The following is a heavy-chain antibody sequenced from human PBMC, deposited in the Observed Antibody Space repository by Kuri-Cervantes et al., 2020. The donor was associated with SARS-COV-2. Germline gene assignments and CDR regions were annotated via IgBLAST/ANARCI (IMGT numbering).Heavy chain of an antibody. CDR1: GFTFSSYS. V-gene: IGHV3-23*01. Sequence: LSLTCAASGFTFSSYSMNWVRQAPGKGLEWVSAISGSGGSTYYADSVKGRFTISRDNSKNTLYLQMNSLRAEDTAVYYCASNMRDSSAPDAFDIWGQGTMVTVSS. CDR3: ASNMRDSSAPDAFDI. D-gene: IGHD3-22*01. CDR2: ISGSGGST. J-gene: IGHJ3*02.